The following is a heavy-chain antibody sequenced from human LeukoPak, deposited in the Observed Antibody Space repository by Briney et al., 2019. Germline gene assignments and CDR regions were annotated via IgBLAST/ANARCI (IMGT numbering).Heavy chain of an antibody. Sequence: SVKLSCKASGGTFSSYAISWVRQAPGQGLEWMGGIIPIFGTANYAQKFQGRVTITADESTSTAYMELSSLRSEDTAVYYCARGITQGGDYVWGSYRDDYFDYWGQGTLVTVSS. D-gene: IGHD3-16*02. CDR2: IIPIFGTA. CDR3: ARGITQGGDYVWGSYRDDYFDY. J-gene: IGHJ4*02. CDR1: GGTFSSYA. V-gene: IGHV1-69*01.